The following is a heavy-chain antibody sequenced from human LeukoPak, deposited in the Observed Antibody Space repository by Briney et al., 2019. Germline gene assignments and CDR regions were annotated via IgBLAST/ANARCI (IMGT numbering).Heavy chain of an antibody. Sequence: SETLSLTCTVSGYSISSGYYWGWIRQPPGKGLEWIGSIYHSGSTYYNPSLKSRVTISVDTSKNQFSLKLSSVTAADTAVYYCASVVVTAIQYYFDYWGQGTLVTVSS. CDR2: IYHSGST. V-gene: IGHV4-38-2*02. J-gene: IGHJ4*02. CDR3: ASVVVTAIQYYFDY. D-gene: IGHD2-21*02. CDR1: GYSISSGYY.